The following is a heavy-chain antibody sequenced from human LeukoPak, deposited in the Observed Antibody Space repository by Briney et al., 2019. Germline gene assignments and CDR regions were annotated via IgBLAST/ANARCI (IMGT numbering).Heavy chain of an antibody. D-gene: IGHD1-26*01. CDR1: GFTFSSYE. CDR3: ARLASAIVGATYYYYYMDV. V-gene: IGHV3-7*01. J-gene: IGHJ6*03. Sequence: GGSLRLSCAASGFTFSSYEMSWVRQAPGKGLEWVGNIKQDGSEKYYVDSVKGRFTISRDNAKNSLYLEVNGLRVEDTAVYFCARLASAIVGATYYYYYMDVWGKGTTVTISS. CDR2: IKQDGSEK.